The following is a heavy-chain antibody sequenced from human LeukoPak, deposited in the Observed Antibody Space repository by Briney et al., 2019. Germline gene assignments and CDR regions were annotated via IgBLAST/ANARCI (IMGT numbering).Heavy chain of an antibody. J-gene: IGHJ4*02. Sequence: GGSLRLSCVASGFTFSSYGMSWVRQAPGKGLEWVSAISGSGGSTEYADSVKGRFTISRDNSKNTLYLQMNSLRAEDTAVYYCARALRYFDWSPEYYFDYWGQGTLVTASS. D-gene: IGHD3-9*01. V-gene: IGHV3-23*01. CDR3: ARALRYFDWSPEYYFDY. CDR2: ISGSGGST. CDR1: GFTFSSYG.